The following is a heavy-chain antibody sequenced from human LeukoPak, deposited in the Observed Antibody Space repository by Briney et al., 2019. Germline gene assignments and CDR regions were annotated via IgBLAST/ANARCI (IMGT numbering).Heavy chain of an antibody. V-gene: IGHV3-53*01. CDR3: ARGHNWNDRGAFDI. Sequence: GGSLRVSCAASGFTVSSNYMSWVRQAPGKGLEWVSSIYSGGSTYYADSVKGRFTISRDSSKNTLYLQMSSLRAEDTAVYYCARGHNWNDRGAFDIWAKGQWSPSLQ. J-gene: IGHJ3*02. CDR1: GFTVSSNY. CDR2: IYSGGST. D-gene: IGHD1-1*01.